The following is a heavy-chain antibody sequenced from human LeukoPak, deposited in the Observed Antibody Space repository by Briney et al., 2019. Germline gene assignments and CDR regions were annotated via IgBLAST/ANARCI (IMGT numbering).Heavy chain of an antibody. CDR2: ISSNGGST. D-gene: IGHD3-22*01. V-gene: IGHV3-64*01. CDR1: GFTFSNSW. CDR3: ASPGGYYYDSSGYYYDQH. Sequence: GGSLRLSCAASGFTFSNSWMSWVRQAPGKGLEYVSAISSNGGSTYYANSVKGRFTISRDNSKNTLYLQMGSLRAEDMAVYYCASPGGYYYDSSGYYYDQHWGQGTLVTVSS. J-gene: IGHJ1*01.